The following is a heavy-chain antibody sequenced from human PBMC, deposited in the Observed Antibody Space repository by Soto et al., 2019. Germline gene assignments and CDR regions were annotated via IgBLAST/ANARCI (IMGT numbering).Heavy chain of an antibody. CDR2: IIPIFGTA. V-gene: IGHV1-69*13. J-gene: IGHJ4*02. D-gene: IGHD2-2*01. Sequence: ASVKVSCKASGGTFSSCAISCVRQAPGQGLEWMGGIIPIFGTANYAQKFRGRVTVTADESTRTAYMELTRLTYDDTAVYFCAINAERNAQKFDFWGQGTLVTVSS. CDR3: AINAERNAQKFDF. CDR1: GGTFSSCA.